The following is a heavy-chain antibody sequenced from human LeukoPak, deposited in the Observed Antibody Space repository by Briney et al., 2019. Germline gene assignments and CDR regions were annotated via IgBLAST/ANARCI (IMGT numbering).Heavy chain of an antibody. V-gene: IGHV3-74*01. CDR1: GFTFSSYW. J-gene: IGHJ4*02. Sequence: GGSLRLSCAASGFTFSSYWMHWVRQAPGKGLVWVSRINSDGSSTSYADSVKGRFTISRDNSKNTLYLQMNSLRAEDTAVYYCAKDGHTRRGIVGAWGFGYWGQGTLVTVSS. D-gene: IGHD1-26*01. CDR2: INSDGSST. CDR3: AKDGHTRRGIVGAWGFGY.